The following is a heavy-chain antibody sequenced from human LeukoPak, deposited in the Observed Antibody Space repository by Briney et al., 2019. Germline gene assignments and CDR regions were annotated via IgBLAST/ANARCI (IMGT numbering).Heavy chain of an antibody. CDR2: ITYDGSNK. CDR1: GFTFSSYG. Sequence: AGGSLRLSCAASGFTFSSYGMHWVRQAPGKGLEWVALITYDGSNKYYADSVKGRFTISRDNSKNTLYLQMNSLRAEDTAVYYCAKDNGYSYGHGFDYWGQGTLVTVSS. CDR3: AKDNGYSYGHGFDY. V-gene: IGHV3-30*02. D-gene: IGHD5-24*01. J-gene: IGHJ4*02.